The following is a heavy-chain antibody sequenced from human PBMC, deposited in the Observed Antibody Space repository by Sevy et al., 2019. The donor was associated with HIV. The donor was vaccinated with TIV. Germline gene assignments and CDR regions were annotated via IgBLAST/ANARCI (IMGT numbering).Heavy chain of an antibody. CDR2: MSPNSGNT. Sequence: GASVKVSCRASGYTFTSYDIHWVRQTTGQGLEWMGWMSPNSGNTGYAQKFQGRVTMTRDTSKGTAYMELSSLRSDDTAVYYCVRILSTSYYNYHALDVWGQGTTVTVSS. D-gene: IGHD2-2*01. V-gene: IGHV1-8*01. CDR3: VRILSTSYYNYHALDV. J-gene: IGHJ6*02. CDR1: GYTFTSYD.